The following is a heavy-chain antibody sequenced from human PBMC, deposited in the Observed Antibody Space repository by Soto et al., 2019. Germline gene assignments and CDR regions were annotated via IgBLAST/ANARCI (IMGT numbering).Heavy chain of an antibody. CDR3: ARVPNPHVGSSGINWFDP. CDR1: GYTFTSYA. J-gene: IGHJ5*02. CDR2: INAGNGNT. D-gene: IGHD6-6*01. V-gene: IGHV1-3*01. Sequence: ASVKVSCKASGYTFTSYAMHWVRQAPGQRLEWMGWINAGNGNTKYSQKFQGRVTITRDTSASTAYMELSSLRSEDTAVYYCARVPNPHVGSSGINWFDPWGQGTLVTVSS.